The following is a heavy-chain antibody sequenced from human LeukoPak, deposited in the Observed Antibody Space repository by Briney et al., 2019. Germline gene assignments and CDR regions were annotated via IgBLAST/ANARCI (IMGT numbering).Heavy chain of an antibody. CDR3: ARDAVLPAAIFPNWFDP. J-gene: IGHJ5*02. V-gene: IGHV3-21*01. D-gene: IGHD2-2*01. CDR1: GFTFSSYS. Sequence: PGGSLRLSCAASGFTFSSYSMNWVRQAPGKGLEWVSSISSSSSYIYYADSVKGRFTISRDNAKNSLYLQMNSLRAEDTAVYYCARDAVLPAAIFPNWFDPWGQGTLVTVSS. CDR2: ISSSSSYI.